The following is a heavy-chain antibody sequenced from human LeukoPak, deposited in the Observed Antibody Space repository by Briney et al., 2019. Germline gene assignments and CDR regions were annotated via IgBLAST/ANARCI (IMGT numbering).Heavy chain of an antibody. CDR2: IYYSGST. CDR3: ARAGGSGPYAFDI. J-gene: IGHJ3*02. Sequence: ASETLSLTCTVSGGSISSYYWSWIRQPPGKGLEWIGYIYYSGSTNYNPSLKSRVTISVDTSKNQFSLKLSSVTAADTAVYYCARAGGSGPYAFDIWGQGTMVTVSS. D-gene: IGHD3-16*01. V-gene: IGHV4-59*12. CDR1: GGSISSYY.